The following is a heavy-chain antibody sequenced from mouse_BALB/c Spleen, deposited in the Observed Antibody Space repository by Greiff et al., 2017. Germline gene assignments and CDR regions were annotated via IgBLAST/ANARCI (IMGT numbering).Heavy chain of an antibody. Sequence: VQLVESGPGLVQPSQSLSITCTVSGFSLTSYGVHWVRQSPGKGLEWLGVIWSGGSTDYNAAFISRLSISKDNSKSQVFFKMNSLQADDTAIYYCARKRDYRYDGFAYWGQGTLVTVSA. D-gene: IGHD2-14*01. CDR3: ARKRDYRYDGFAY. J-gene: IGHJ3*01. CDR1: GFSLTSYG. CDR2: IWSGGST. V-gene: IGHV2-4-1*01.